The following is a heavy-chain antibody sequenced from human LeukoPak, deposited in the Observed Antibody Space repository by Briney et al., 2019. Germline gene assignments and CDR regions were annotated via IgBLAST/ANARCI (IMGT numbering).Heavy chain of an antibody. CDR2: IKSKIDGGTP. D-gene: IGHD2-15*01. CDR3: TSIRASVVGESFDY. J-gene: IGHJ4*02. V-gene: IGHV3-15*01. CDR1: GFTFRNAW. Sequence: PGGSLRLSCAASGFTFRNAWMSWVRQAPGKGLEWVGRIKSKIDGGTPDYPAPVKGRFTISRDDSKNTVDLQMNSLKTEDTGIYYCTSIRASVVGESFDYWGQGTQVTVSS.